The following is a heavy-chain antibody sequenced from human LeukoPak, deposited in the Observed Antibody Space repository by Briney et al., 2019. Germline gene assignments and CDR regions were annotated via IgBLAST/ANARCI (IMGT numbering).Heavy chain of an antibody. Sequence: GGSLRLSCAASGVTFSSYSMNWIRQAPGKGMEWVSYISSSSSTIYYADSVKGRFTISRDNAKNSLCLQMNSLRAEDTAVYYCARRFYGALPSGGMDVWGQGTTVTVSS. D-gene: IGHD4-17*01. V-gene: IGHV3-48*04. CDR1: GVTFSSYS. CDR3: ARRFYGALPSGGMDV. J-gene: IGHJ6*02. CDR2: ISSSSSTI.